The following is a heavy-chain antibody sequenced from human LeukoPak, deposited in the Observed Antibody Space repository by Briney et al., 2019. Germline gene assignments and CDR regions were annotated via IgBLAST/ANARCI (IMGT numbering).Heavy chain of an antibody. V-gene: IGHV4-38-2*01. D-gene: IGHD3-3*01. CDR3: ARRSETMYYDFWSGYYRYFDY. Sequence: SETLCLTCAVSGYSISSGYYWGWIRQPPGKGLEWIGSIYHSGSTYYNPSLKSRVTISVDTSKNQFSLKLSSVTAADTAVYYCARRSETMYYDFWSGYYRYFDYWGQGTLVTVSS. CDR2: IYHSGST. CDR1: GYSISSGYY. J-gene: IGHJ4*02.